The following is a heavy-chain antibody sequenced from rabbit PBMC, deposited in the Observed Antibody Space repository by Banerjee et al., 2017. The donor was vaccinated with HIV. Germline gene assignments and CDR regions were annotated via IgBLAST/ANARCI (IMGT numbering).Heavy chain of an antibody. CDR1: GFSFSDNYY. CDR3: ARRENYYAAAGSFNL. J-gene: IGHJ4*01. CDR2: IYVGDGDT. Sequence: QSLEESGGDLVKPGASLTLTCTASGFSFSDNYYMCWVRQAPGKGLEWIACIYVGDGDTYYASWAKGRFTISKTSSTTVTLQMTSLTAADTATYFCARRENYYAAAGSFNLWGPGTLVTVS. D-gene: IGHD4-2*01. V-gene: IGHV1S40*01.